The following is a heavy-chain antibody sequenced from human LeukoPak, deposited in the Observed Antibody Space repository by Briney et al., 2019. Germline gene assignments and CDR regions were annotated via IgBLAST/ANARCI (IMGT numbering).Heavy chain of an antibody. CDR1: GGSISSSSYY. CDR2: IYYSGST. V-gene: IGHV4-39*01. CDR3: ARHVWGSYRYFDY. J-gene: IGHJ4*02. Sequence: SETLSLTCTVSGGSISSSSYYWGWLRQPPGTGLEWIGSIYYSGSTYYSPSLKSRVTISADTSKNQFSLKLSSVTAADTAVYYCARHVWGSYRYFDYWGQGTLVTVSS. D-gene: IGHD3-16*02.